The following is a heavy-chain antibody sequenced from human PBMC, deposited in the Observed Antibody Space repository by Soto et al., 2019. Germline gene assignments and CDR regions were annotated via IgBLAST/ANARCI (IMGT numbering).Heavy chain of an antibody. D-gene: IGHD3-10*01. CDR1: GFTFSDYY. CDR2: ISSSGSTI. Sequence: GGSLRLSCAASGFTFSDYYMSWIRQAPGKGLEWVSYISSSGSTIYYADSVKGRFTISRDNAKNSLYLQMNSLRAEDTAVYYCARDPITMVRGVPGMDVWGKGTTVKVS. J-gene: IGHJ6*04. V-gene: IGHV3-11*01. CDR3: ARDPITMVRGVPGMDV.